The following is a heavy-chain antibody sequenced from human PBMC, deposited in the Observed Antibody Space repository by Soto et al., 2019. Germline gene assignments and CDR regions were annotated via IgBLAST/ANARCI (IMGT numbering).Heavy chain of an antibody. J-gene: IGHJ4*02. D-gene: IGHD3-10*01. CDR2: INHSGST. V-gene: IGHV4-34*01. CDR3: ARVPLGSGLDY. Sequence: QVQLQQWGAGLLKPSETLSLTCAVYGGSFSGYYWSWIRQPPGKGLEWIGEINHSGSTNYNPSLKSRVTISVDTSTNQFSLQLRSVTAADTAVYYCARVPLGSGLDYWGQGTLVTVSS. CDR1: GGSFSGYY.